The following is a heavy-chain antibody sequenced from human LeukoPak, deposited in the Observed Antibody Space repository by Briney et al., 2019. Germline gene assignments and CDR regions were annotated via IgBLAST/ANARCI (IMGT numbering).Heavy chain of an antibody. CDR2: IIPIFGIA. D-gene: IGHD3-10*01. Sequence: GASVKVSRKASGGTFSSYAISWVRQAPGQGLEWMGRIIPIFGIANYAQKFQGRVTITADKSTSTAYMELSSLRSEDTAVYYCARDGSGNWFDPWGQGTLVTVSS. V-gene: IGHV1-69*04. CDR1: GGTFSSYA. CDR3: ARDGSGNWFDP. J-gene: IGHJ5*02.